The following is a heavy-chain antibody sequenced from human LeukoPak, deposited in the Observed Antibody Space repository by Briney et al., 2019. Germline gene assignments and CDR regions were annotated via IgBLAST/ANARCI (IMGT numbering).Heavy chain of an antibody. CDR2: INHSGST. V-gene: IGHV4-34*01. D-gene: IGHD6-13*01. CDR3: ARGRKVYRGYSSSWYPPIYY. Sequence: SATLSLTCAACGGSFSGYYWSLIRQPPGEGLEWIGEINHSGSTNYNPSLQSRVTISVDTSKNQVSLKLSSVTAADTAVYYCARGRKVYRGYSSSWYPPIYYWGQGTLVTVSS. CDR1: GGSFSGYY. J-gene: IGHJ4*02.